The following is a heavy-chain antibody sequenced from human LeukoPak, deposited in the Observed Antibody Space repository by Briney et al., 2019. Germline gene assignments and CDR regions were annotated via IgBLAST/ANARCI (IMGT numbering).Heavy chain of an antibody. J-gene: IGHJ4*02. V-gene: IGHV3-21*01. D-gene: IGHD3-10*01. CDR1: GFTFSSYA. Sequence: GGSLRLSCAASGFTFSSYAMSWVRQAPGKGLEWVSSISSSSSYIYYADSVKGRFTISRDNAKNSLYLQMNSLRAEDTAVYYCTREGAGGFDYWGQGTLVTVSS. CDR2: ISSSSSYI. CDR3: TREGAGGFDY.